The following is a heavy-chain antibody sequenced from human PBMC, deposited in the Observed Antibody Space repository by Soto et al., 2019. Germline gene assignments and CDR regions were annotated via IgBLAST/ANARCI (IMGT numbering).Heavy chain of an antibody. CDR2: ISYDGSNK. CDR1: GFTFSNYP. V-gene: IGHV3-30-3*02. J-gene: IGHJ4*02. CDR3: TKDQYCSGGSCYSSLDY. Sequence: GGSLRLSCAASGFTFSNYPMHWVRQAPGKGLEWVAVISYDGSNKYYADSVKGRFTISRDNSKNTLYLQMNSLRAEDTAVYYCTKDQYCSGGSCYSSLDYWGQGTLVTVSS. D-gene: IGHD2-15*01.